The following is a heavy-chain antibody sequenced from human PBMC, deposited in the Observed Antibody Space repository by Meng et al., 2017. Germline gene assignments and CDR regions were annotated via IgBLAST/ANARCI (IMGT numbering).Heavy chain of an antibody. Sequence: GESLKISCGASGFNFGDYQMHWVRQSPGKGLEWISRIVSDGGITNYADSVKGRFTISRDNAKNTLYLQMNSLGAEDTAVYYCARGLGWLLFDYWGQGALVTVSS. CDR3: ARGLGWLLFDY. J-gene: IGHJ4*02. CDR1: GFNFGDYQ. D-gene: IGHD2-21*02. V-gene: IGHV3-74*01. CDR2: IVSDGGIT.